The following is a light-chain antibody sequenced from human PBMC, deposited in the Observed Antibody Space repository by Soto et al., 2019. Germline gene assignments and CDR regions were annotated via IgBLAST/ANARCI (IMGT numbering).Light chain of an antibody. CDR3: QQYHKWRT. Sequence: IQLTQSPSSLSASVGDRVTITCRASQGISSYLAWYQQKPGKAPKLLIYAASTLQSGVPSRFSGSGSGTDFTLTISSLQPEDFAVYYCQQYHKWRTFGQGTKVDIK. V-gene: IGKV1-9*01. J-gene: IGKJ1*01. CDR1: QGISSY. CDR2: AAS.